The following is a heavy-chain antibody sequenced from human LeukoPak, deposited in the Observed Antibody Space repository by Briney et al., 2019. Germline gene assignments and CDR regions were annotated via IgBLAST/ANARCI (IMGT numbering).Heavy chain of an antibody. Sequence: SETLSLTCTVSGGSISSSRYYWGYIRQPPGKGLEWLGSIYYTGSTNYNPSLKGRVTMSVDTSKNQFSLKLSSVTAADTAVYYCARRPVEMAAIREDNWFDPWGQGTLVTVSS. V-gene: IGHV4-39*07. CDR3: ARRPVEMAAIREDNWFDP. CDR1: GGSISSSRYY. D-gene: IGHD5-24*01. CDR2: IYYTGST. J-gene: IGHJ5*02.